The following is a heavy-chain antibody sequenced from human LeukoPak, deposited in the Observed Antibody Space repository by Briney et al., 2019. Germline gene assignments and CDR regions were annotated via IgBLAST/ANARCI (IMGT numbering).Heavy chain of an antibody. J-gene: IGHJ4*02. CDR3: ARGVAHYTYFDY. V-gene: IGHV3-21*01. D-gene: IGHD3-3*01. Sequence: GGSLRLSCAASGFTFSSHSMNWVRQAPGKGLEWVSSISSSSSYIYYADSVKGRFTISRHNAKNSLYLQMNSLRAEDTAVYYCARGVAHYTYFDYWGQGTLVTVSS. CDR2: ISSSSSYI. CDR1: GFTFSSHS.